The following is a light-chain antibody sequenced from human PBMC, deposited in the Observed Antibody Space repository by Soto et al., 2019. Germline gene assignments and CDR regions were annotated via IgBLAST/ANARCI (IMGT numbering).Light chain of an antibody. CDR2: DNT. V-gene: IGLV1-51*01. J-gene: IGLJ3*02. CDR3: GSWDSSLSGGV. Sequence: QLVLTQPPSVSAAPGQKVTISCSGSSSNIGRNYVSWYQHFPGTAPKLLIYDNTERPSGIPDRFSGSKSGTSATLDITGLQTGDEADYYCGSWDSSLSGGVFGGGTKLTVL. CDR1: SSNIGRNY.